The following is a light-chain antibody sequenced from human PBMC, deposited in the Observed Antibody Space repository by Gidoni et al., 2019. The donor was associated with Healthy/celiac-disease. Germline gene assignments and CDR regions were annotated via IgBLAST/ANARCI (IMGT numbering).Light chain of an antibody. J-gene: IGLJ2*01. CDR3: QAWDSSTPVV. V-gene: IGLV3-1*01. CDR1: KLGDKY. CDR2: QDS. Sequence: SYELTQPPSVSLSPGQTASINCSGDKLGDKYACWYQQKPGKSPVLVIYQDSKRPSGIPERFSGSNYGNTATLTISGTQAMDEADYYCQAWDSSTPVVFGGGTKLTVL.